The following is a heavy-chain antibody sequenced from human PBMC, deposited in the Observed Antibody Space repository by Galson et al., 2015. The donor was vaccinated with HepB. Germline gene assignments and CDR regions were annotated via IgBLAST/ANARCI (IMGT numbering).Heavy chain of an antibody. CDR2: IWYDGSKK. CDR1: GFTFRSYG. V-gene: IGHV3-33*01. CDR3: ARVGAVAGILDY. J-gene: IGHJ4*02. D-gene: IGHD6-19*01. Sequence: SLRLSCAASGFTFRSYGMHWVRQAPGKGLEWVPIIWYDGSKKYYADSVKGQFTISRDNSKNTLYLQMNSLRVEDTAVYYCARVGAVAGILDYWGQGTLVTVSS.